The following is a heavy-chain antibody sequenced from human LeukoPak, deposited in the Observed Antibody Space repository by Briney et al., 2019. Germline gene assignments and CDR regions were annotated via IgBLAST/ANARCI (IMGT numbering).Heavy chain of an antibody. CDR2: IYYSGST. Sequence: PSETLSLTCTVSGVSISSSSYYWGWIRQPPGKGLEWIGSIYYSGSTYYNPSLKSRVTISVDTSKNQFSLKLSSVTAADTAVYYCARQRYSSGWSPTDFDYWGQGTLVTVSS. CDR3: ARQRYSSGWSPTDFDY. CDR1: GVSISSSSYY. J-gene: IGHJ4*02. D-gene: IGHD6-19*01. V-gene: IGHV4-39*01.